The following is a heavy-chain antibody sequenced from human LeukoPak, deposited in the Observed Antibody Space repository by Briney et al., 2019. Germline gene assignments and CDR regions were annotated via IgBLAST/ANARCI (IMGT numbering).Heavy chain of an antibody. CDR1: GYTFTGYY. CDR2: INPNSGGT. Sequence: ASVKVSCKASGYTFTGYYMHWVRQAPGQGLEWMGWINPNSGGTNYAQKFQGRVTMTRDTSISTAYMELSRLRSDDTAVYYCARGDYYESSGYWNFDYWGQGTLVTVSS. CDR3: ARGDYYESSGYWNFDY. J-gene: IGHJ4*02. D-gene: IGHD3-22*01. V-gene: IGHV1-2*02.